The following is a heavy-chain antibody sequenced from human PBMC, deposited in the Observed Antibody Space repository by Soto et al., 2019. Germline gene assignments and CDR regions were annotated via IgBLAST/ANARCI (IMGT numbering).Heavy chain of an antibody. D-gene: IGHD7-27*01. V-gene: IGHV2-5*02. CDR3: AHSSNWGPFDY. CDR2: IYCDDDK. CDR1: GFSLSTSGVG. J-gene: IGHJ4*02. Sequence: QITLKESGPTLVKPTQTLTLTCTFSGFSLSTSGVGVGWIRQPPGKALEWLALIYCDDDKRYSPSLKSRLTITKDTSKNHVVPTMTTMDPVDTATYYGAHSSNWGPFDYWGQGTLVTVSS.